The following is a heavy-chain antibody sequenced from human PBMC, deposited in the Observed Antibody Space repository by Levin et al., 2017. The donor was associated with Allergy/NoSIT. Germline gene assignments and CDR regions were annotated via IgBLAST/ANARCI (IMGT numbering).Heavy chain of an antibody. V-gene: IGHV4-39*01. D-gene: IGHD3-22*01. J-gene: IGHJ4*02. Sequence: SETLSLTCTVSGGSISRSSYDWGWIRQPPGQGLEWIGSIYYSGTTNHNPSLKSRVTISVDTSKNQFSLKLSSVTAADTAVYYCARLPIGTMIVGIDSWGQGTLVTVSS. CDR3: ARLPIGTMIVGIDS. CDR2: IYYSGTT. CDR1: GGSISRSSYD.